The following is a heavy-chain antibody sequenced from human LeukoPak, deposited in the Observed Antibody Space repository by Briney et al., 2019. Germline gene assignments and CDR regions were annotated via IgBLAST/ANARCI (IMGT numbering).Heavy chain of an antibody. CDR3: ARDWGEGGFDY. J-gene: IGHJ4*02. CDR1: GGSISSGDYY. Sequence: TLSLTCTVSGGSISSGDYYWSWIRQPPGKGLEWIGYIYYSGSTYYNPSLKSRVTISVDTSKNQFSLKLSSVTAADTAVYYCARDWGEGGFDYWGQGTLVTVSS. V-gene: IGHV4-30-4*08. CDR2: IYYSGST. D-gene: IGHD3-16*01.